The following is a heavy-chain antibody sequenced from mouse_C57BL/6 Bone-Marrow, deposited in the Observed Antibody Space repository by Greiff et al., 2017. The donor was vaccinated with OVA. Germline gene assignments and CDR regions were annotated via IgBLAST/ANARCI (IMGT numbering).Heavy chain of an antibody. J-gene: IGHJ4*01. CDR3: ASHGSSYYYAMDY. D-gene: IGHD1-1*01. Sequence: DVKLQESGGGLVQPGGSLKLSCAASGIDFSRYWMSWVRRAPGKGLEWIGEINPDSSTINYAPSLKDKFIISRDNAKNTLYLQMSKVRSEDTALYYCASHGSSYYYAMDYWGQGTSVTVSS. V-gene: IGHV4-1*01. CDR1: GIDFSRYW. CDR2: INPDSSTI.